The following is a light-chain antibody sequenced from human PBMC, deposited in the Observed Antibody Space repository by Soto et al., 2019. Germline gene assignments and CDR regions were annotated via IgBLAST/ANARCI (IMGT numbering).Light chain of an antibody. J-gene: IGKJ4*01. CDR2: DAS. CDR3: QHRSNWLSLT. CDR1: QSVSSY. V-gene: IGKV3-11*01. Sequence: EIVWTQSPGTLSLSPGERATLSCRASQSVSSYLAWYQQKPGQAPRLLIYDASNRATGIPARFSGSGSGTEFTLTISSLEPEDFAVYYCQHRSNWLSLTFGGGTKVDIK.